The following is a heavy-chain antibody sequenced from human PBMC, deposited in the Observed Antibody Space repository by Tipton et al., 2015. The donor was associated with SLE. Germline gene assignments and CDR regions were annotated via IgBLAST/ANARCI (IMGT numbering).Heavy chain of an antibody. CDR1: GFTFSRYE. V-gene: IGHV4-34*08. D-gene: IGHD2-15*01. CDR3: ATCSGGSCYYFDY. Sequence: LRLSCAASGFTFSRYEMNWIRQPPGKGLEWIGEINHSGSTNYNPSLKSRVTISVDTSKNKFSLKLSSVTAADTAVYYCATCSGGSCYYFDYWGKGTLVTVSS. J-gene: IGHJ4*02. CDR2: INHSGST.